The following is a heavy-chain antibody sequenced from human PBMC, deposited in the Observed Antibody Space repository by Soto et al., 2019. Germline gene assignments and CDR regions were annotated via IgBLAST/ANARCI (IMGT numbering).Heavy chain of an antibody. V-gene: IGHV3-23*01. D-gene: IGHD1-7*01. CDR1: GFTFSSHP. Sequence: EVLLLESGGGLVQPGGSLRLSCAASGFTFSSHPMSWVRQAPGKGLEWVSAIGERGDGTAYRDSVKGRFTIARDNFKNMLYLQMDSLRAEDTDVYYCANRLGNYDFSGLPFDLWCQGTMVTVSS. CDR2: IGERGDGT. CDR3: ANRLGNYDFSGLPFDL. J-gene: IGHJ3*01.